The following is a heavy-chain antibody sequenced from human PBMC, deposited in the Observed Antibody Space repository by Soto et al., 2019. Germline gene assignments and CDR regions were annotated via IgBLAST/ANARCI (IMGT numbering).Heavy chain of an antibody. Sequence: GGSLRLSCAASGFTFSSYAMSWVRQAPGRGLEWVSAISGSGGSTYYADSVKGRFTISRDNSKNTLYLQMNSLRAEDTAVYYCAKIGHSSSRLYYGIDVWGQWTTVTVSS. CDR1: GFTFSSYA. V-gene: IGHV3-23*01. J-gene: IGHJ6*02. D-gene: IGHD6-6*01. CDR3: AKIGHSSSRLYYGIDV. CDR2: ISGSGGST.